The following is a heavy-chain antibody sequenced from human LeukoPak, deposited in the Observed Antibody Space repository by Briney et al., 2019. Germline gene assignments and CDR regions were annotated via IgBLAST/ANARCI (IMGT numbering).Heavy chain of an antibody. V-gene: IGHV4-59*01. Sequence: SETLSLTCTVSGGSISSYYWSWIRQPPGKGLEWIGYNYYSGSTNYKSSLKSRVTISVDTSKNQFSLKLSSVTAADTAVYYCARTTEGGYSYGYFYYYYMDVWGKGTTVTISS. CDR3: ARTTEGGYSYGYFYYYYMDV. CDR1: GGSISSYY. J-gene: IGHJ6*03. CDR2: NYYSGST. D-gene: IGHD5-18*01.